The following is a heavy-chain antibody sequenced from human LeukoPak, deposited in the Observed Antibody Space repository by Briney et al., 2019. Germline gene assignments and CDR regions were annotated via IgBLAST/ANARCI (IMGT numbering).Heavy chain of an antibody. CDR1: GGSISSYY. CDR3: ARGWSSSSWYYFDY. J-gene: IGHJ4*02. V-gene: IGHV4-59*01. D-gene: IGHD6-13*01. Sequence: SETLSLTCTVSGGSISSYYWSWIRQPPGKGLEWIGYIYYSGSTNYNPSLKSRVTISVDTSKNQFSLKLSSVTAADTAVYYCARGWSSSSWYYFDYWGQGTQVTVSS. CDR2: IYYSGST.